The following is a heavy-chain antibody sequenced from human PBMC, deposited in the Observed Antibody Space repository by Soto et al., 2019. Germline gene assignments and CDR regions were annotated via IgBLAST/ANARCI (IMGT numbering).Heavy chain of an antibody. J-gene: IGHJ4*02. V-gene: IGHV1-18*01. CDR2: ISAHNGNT. D-gene: IGHD1-1*01. CDR1: GYAFTTYG. CDR3: ARGRYGDY. Sequence: QVHLVQSGAEVKKPGASVKVSYKGSGYAFTTYGITWVRQAPGQGLEWMGWISAHNGNTNYAQKLQGRVTVTRDTSTITAYMELRSLRSDDTAVYYCARGRYGDYWGQGALVTVSS.